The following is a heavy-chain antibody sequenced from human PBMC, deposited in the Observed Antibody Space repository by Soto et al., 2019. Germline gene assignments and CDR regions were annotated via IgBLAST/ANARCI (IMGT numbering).Heavy chain of an antibody. V-gene: IGHV1-69*13. CDR1: GGTFSSYA. D-gene: IGHD3-10*01. J-gene: IGHJ6*02. CDR2: IIPIFGTA. Sequence: GASVKVSCKASGGTFSSYAISWVRQAPGQGLEWMGGIIPIFGTANYAQKFQGRVTITADESTSTAYMELSSLRSEDTAVYYCARDRGANNYYYGMDVWGQGTTVTVSS. CDR3: ARDRGANNYYYGMDV.